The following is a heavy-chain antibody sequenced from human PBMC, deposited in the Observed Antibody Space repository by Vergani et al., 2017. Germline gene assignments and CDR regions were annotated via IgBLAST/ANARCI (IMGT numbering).Heavy chain of an antibody. D-gene: IGHD2-21*02. CDR3: AMCDPSSRYYYYYGMDV. CDR1: GFTLSSYS. Sequence: EVQLVESGGGLVQPGGSLRLSCEASGFTLSSYSMNWVRQAPGKGLEWVSFISSDSRTIYYADSVQGRFTISRDNAKNSLYLQMNTVRAEDTAVYYCAMCDPSSRYYYYYGMDVWGQGTTVTVSS. CDR2: ISSDSRTI. V-gene: IGHV3-48*01. J-gene: IGHJ6*02.